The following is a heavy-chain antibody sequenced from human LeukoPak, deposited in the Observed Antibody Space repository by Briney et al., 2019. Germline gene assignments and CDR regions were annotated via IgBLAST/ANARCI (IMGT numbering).Heavy chain of an antibody. CDR3: ARRLITGTNSVGVFDY. CDR2: IYHSGST. J-gene: IGHJ4*02. D-gene: IGHD1-7*01. CDR1: GYSISSGYY. Sequence: SETLSLTCTVSGYSISSGYYWGWIRQPPGKGLEWSGSIYHSGSTYYNPSLKSRVTISVDTSKNQFSLKLSSVTAADTAVYYCARRLITGTNSVGVFDYWGQGTLVTVSS. V-gene: IGHV4-38-2*02.